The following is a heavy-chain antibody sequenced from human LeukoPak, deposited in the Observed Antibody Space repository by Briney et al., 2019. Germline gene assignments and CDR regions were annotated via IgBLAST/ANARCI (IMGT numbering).Heavy chain of an antibody. CDR2: INPSGGST. D-gene: IGHD3-22*01. J-gene: IGHJ4*02. V-gene: IGHV1-46*01. CDR3: ARDYYYDSSGYYSSACFDY. Sequence: GASVKVSCKASGYTFTSHYMHWVRQAPGQGLEWMGIINPSGGSTSYAQKFQGRVTMTRDMSTSTVYMELSSLRSEDTAVYYCARDYYYDSSGYYSSACFDYWGQGTLVTVSS. CDR1: GYTFTSHY.